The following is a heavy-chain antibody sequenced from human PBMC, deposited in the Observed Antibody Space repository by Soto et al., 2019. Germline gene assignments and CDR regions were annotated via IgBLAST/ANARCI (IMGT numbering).Heavy chain of an antibody. CDR2: ISGSGGNT. V-gene: IGHV3-23*01. CDR3: AKDPPLPNAAVDVPFDY. J-gene: IGHJ4*02. CDR1: GFTFSIYA. Sequence: EVHLLESGGGLVQPGGSLRLSCTASGFTFSIYAMSWVRQAPGKGLEWVSSISGSGGNTYYADSVKGRFTISRDNSKNTLYLQMNSLRGDDTAVYYCAKDPPLPNAAVDVPFDYWGQGTLATVFS. D-gene: IGHD6-13*01.